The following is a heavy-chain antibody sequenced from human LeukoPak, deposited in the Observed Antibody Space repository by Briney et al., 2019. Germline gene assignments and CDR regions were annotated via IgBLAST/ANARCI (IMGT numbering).Heavy chain of an antibody. Sequence: GGSLRLSCAASGFTFSNYGMHWVRQAPGKGLEWVAIISYDESNKYYADSVKGRFTISRDNSKNTLYLQMNSLRAEDTAVYYCAREGAPYSSSWDFDYWGQGTLVTVSS. CDR1: GFTFSNYG. CDR2: ISYDESNK. V-gene: IGHV3-30*03. CDR3: AREGAPYSSSWDFDY. J-gene: IGHJ4*02. D-gene: IGHD6-13*01.